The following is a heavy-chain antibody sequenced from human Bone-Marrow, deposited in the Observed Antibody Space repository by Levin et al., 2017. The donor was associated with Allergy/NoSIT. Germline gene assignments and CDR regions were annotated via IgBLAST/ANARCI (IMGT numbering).Heavy chain of an antibody. J-gene: IGHJ4*02. D-gene: IGHD5-24*01. CDR3: AREDGYGFDY. CDR1: GGSISTGGFH. CDR2: IHYSGNT. V-gene: IGHV4-31*03. Sequence: SETLSLTCSLSGGSISTGGFHWSWVRQRPGTGLEWIGYIHYSGNTYYNPSLQSRLSISIDTSKNQFSLRLTSVTAADTAVYYCAREDGYGFDYWGQGTLVTVSS.